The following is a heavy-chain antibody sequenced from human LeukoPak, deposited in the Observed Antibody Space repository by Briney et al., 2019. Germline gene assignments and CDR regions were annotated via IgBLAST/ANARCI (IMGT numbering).Heavy chain of an antibody. CDR3: ARVFEHYYDSNGYYYHNWFDP. J-gene: IGHJ5*02. D-gene: IGHD3-22*01. V-gene: IGHV4-34*01. CDR1: GGSFSGYY. CDR2: INHSGST. Sequence: PSETLSLTCAVYGGSFSGYYWSWIRQPPGKGLEWIGEINHSGSTNYNPSLKSRVTISVDTSKNQFSLKLSSVTAADTAVYYCARVFEHYYDSNGYYYHNWFDPWGQGTLVTVSS.